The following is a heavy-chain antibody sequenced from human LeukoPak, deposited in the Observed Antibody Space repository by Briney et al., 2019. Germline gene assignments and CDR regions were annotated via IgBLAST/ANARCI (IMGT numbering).Heavy chain of an antibody. CDR1: GFTFSSYA. D-gene: IGHD3-3*01. CDR2: ISGSGGST. J-gene: IGHJ4*02. Sequence: GGSLRLSCAASGFTFSSYAMSWVRQAPGKGLEWVSAISGSGGSTYYADPVKGRSTISRDNSKNTLYLQMNSLRGEDTAVYYCAKDLGWRYYDFWSGYYDYWGQGTLVTVSS. V-gene: IGHV3-23*01. CDR3: AKDLGWRYYDFWSGYYDY.